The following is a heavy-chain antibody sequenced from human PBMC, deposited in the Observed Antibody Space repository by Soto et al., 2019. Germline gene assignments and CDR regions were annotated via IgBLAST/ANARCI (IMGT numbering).Heavy chain of an antibody. Sequence: GASVKVSCKASGGTFSSYAISWVRQAPGQGLEWMGGIIPIFGTANYAQKFQGRVTITADESTSTAYMELSSLRSEDTAVYYCARAMVRGVNYYHYGMDVWGQGTTVTVSS. CDR2: IIPIFGTA. CDR1: GGTFSSYA. J-gene: IGHJ6*02. V-gene: IGHV1-69*13. D-gene: IGHD3-10*01. CDR3: ARAMVRGVNYYHYGMDV.